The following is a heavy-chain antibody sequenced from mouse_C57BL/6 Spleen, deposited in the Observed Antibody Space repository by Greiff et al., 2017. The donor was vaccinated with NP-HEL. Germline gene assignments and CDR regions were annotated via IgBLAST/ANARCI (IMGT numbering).Heavy chain of an antibody. CDR1: GFTFSSYA. Sequence: VQLKQSGGGLVKPGGSLKLSCAASGFTFSSYAMSWVRQTPEKRLEWVATISDGGSYTYYPDNVKGRFTISRDNAKNNLYLQMSHLKSEDTAMYYCARDPYGNYAMDYWGQGTSVTVSS. J-gene: IGHJ4*01. V-gene: IGHV5-4*01. CDR3: ARDPYGNYAMDY. D-gene: IGHD2-1*01. CDR2: ISDGGSYT.